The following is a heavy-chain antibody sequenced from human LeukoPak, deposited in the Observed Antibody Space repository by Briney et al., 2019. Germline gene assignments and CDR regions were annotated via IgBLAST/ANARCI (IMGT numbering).Heavy chain of an antibody. D-gene: IGHD3-16*02. CDR3: ANAFGGVIANGFDY. Sequence: AGGSLRLSCAASGFTFSSYEMNWVRQAPGKGLEWVSAISGSGGSTYYADSVKGRFTISRDNSKNTLYLQMNSLRAEDTAVYYCANAFGGVIANGFDYWGQGTLVTVSS. CDR2: ISGSGGST. V-gene: IGHV3-23*01. J-gene: IGHJ4*02. CDR1: GFTFSSYE.